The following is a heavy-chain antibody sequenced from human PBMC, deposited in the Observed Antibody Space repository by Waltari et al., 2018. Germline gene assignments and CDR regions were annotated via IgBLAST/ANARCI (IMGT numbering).Heavy chain of an antibody. V-gene: IGHV3-23*03. CDR1: GFTFSSYA. D-gene: IGHD6-6*01. CDR2: IYSGGST. J-gene: IGHJ4*02. CDR3: AKPGSAKIAARALYYFDY. Sequence: EVQLLESGGGLVQPGGSLRLSCSASGFTFSSYAMSWVRQAPGQGLEWVSVIYSGGSTYYADSVKGRFTISRDNSKNTLYLQMNSLRAEDTAVYYCAKPGSAKIAARALYYFDYWGQGTLVTVSS.